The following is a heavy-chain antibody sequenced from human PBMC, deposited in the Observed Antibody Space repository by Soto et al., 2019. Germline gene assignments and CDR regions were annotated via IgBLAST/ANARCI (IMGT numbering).Heavy chain of an antibody. CDR2: INPSGGST. J-gene: IGHJ6*03. CDR3: ARAGYCSGGSCSIYYYYYYMDV. D-gene: IGHD2-15*01. CDR1: GYTFTSYY. Sequence: ASVKVSCKASGYTFTSYYIHWVRQAPGQGLEWMGIINPSGGSTSYAQKFQGRVTMTRDTSTSTVYMELSSLRSEDTAVYYCARAGYCSGGSCSIYYYYYYMDVWGKGTTVTVSS. V-gene: IGHV1-46*03.